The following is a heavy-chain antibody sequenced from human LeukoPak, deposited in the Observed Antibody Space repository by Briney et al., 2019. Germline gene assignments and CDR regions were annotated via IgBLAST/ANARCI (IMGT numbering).Heavy chain of an antibody. CDR1: GGSISRYY. J-gene: IGHJ3*02. Sequence: PSETLSLTCTVSGGSISRYYWSWIRQPPGKGLEWIGYIYYSGSTNCNPSLKSRVTISVDTSTNQFSLKLSSVTAADTAVYYCARESTQAPDAFDIWGQGTMVTVSS. CDR2: IYYSGST. D-gene: IGHD2-2*01. CDR3: ARESTQAPDAFDI. V-gene: IGHV4-59*01.